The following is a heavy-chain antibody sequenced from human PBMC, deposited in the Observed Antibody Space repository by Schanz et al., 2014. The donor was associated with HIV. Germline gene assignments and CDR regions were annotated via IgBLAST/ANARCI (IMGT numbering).Heavy chain of an antibody. CDR1: GFPFGYAW. J-gene: IGHJ4*02. D-gene: IGHD3-3*01. Sequence: EVQVVESGGGLVKPGGSLRLSCAPSGFPFGYAWMSWVRQAPGKGLEWVGLIKSKTDGGTTDYAEPVKGRFTISRDDSKNTLYLQMNSLKTEDTAVYFCTTRRVLGVVQDVWGRGTLVTVSS. V-gene: IGHV3-15*01. CDR2: IKSKTDGGTT. CDR3: TTRRVLGVVQDV.